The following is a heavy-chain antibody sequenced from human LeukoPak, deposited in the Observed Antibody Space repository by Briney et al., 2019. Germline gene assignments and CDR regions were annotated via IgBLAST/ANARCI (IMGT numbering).Heavy chain of an antibody. CDR2: INPNSGGT. V-gene: IGHV1-2*02. CDR3: ARDRPDYYDSSGYPLIYYYGMDV. Sequence: GASVKLSCKASGYTFTGYYMHWGRQAPGQGLEWMGWINPNSGGTNYAQKFQGRVTMTRDTSISTAYMELSRLRSDDTAVYYCARDRPDYYDSSGYPLIYYYGMDVWGQGTTVTVSS. CDR1: GYTFTGYY. D-gene: IGHD3-22*01. J-gene: IGHJ6*02.